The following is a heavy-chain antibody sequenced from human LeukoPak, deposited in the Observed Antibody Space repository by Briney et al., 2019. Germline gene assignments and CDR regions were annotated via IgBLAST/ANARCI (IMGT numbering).Heavy chain of an antibody. CDR2: INPNSGNT. Sequence: ASVKVSCKASGYTFTGYYMHWVRQAPGQGLEWMGWINPNSGNTGCAQKFQGRVTITRNTSISTAYMELSSLRSEDTAVYYCARGFYGDPLGYWGQGTLVTVSS. CDR1: GYTFTGYY. V-gene: IGHV1-8*03. J-gene: IGHJ4*02. D-gene: IGHD4-17*01. CDR3: ARGFYGDPLGY.